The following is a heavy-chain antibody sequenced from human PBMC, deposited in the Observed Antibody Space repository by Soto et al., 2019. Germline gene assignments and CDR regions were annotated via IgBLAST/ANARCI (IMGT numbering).Heavy chain of an antibody. J-gene: IGHJ1*01. D-gene: IGHD1-26*01. CDR2: IKQDGSEK. CDR3: ARTTYSESQWTTYAEYFQE. V-gene: IGHV3-7*03. Sequence: HPGGSLRLSCVASGFTFSHYWMSWVRQAPGKGLEWVATIKQDGSEKYHVDSVKGRFTISRDNAKKSVYLQMNSLRDGDTALYYCARTTYSESQWTTYAEYFQEWDQGTQVTVSS. CDR1: GFTFSHYW.